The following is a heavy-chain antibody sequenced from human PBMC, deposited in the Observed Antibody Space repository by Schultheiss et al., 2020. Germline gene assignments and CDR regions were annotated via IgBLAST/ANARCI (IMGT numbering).Heavy chain of an antibody. Sequence: ASVKVSCKVSGYTLTELSMHWVRQAPGKGLEWMGGFDPEDGETIYAQKFQGRVTITRDTSASTAYMELSSLRSEDTAVYYCARIRSYCSGGSCYYYYGMDVWGQGTTVTVSS. J-gene: IGHJ6*02. V-gene: IGHV1-24*01. CDR3: ARIRSYCSGGSCYYYYGMDV. CDR1: GYTLTELS. CDR2: FDPEDGET. D-gene: IGHD2-15*01.